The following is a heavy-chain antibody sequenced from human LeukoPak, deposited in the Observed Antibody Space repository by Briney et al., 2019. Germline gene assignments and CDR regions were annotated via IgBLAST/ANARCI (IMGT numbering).Heavy chain of an antibody. J-gene: IGHJ4*02. CDR2: ISYDGSNK. V-gene: IGHV3-30*03. Sequence: PGRSLRLSCAASGFTFSSYGMHWVRQAPGKGLEWVAVISYDGSNKYYADSVKGRFTISRDNSKNTLYLQMNSLRAEDTAVYYCARLRYFDWSPCYIDYWGQGTLVTVSS. CDR1: GFTFSSYG. CDR3: ARLRYFDWSPCYIDY. D-gene: IGHD3-9*01.